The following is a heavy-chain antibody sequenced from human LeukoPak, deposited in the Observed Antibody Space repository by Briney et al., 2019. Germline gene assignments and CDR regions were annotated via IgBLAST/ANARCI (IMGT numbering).Heavy chain of an antibody. CDR1: GXTVSSSY. V-gene: IGHV3-53*01. CDR2: IYSGGTT. J-gene: IGHJ3*02. Sequence: PGGSLRLSCSASGXTVSSSYMSWVRQAPGKGLEWVSVIYSGGTTYYADSVKGRFTISRDNSKNTLYLQMNSLRAEDTAVYYCARDLIVGGNHDAFDIWGQGTMVTVSS. CDR3: ARDLIVGGNHDAFDI. D-gene: IGHD1-26*01.